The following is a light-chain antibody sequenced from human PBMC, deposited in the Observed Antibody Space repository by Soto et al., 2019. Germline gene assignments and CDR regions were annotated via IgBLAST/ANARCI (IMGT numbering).Light chain of an antibody. V-gene: IGKV1-5*03. CDR1: QSISSW. J-gene: IGKJ4*01. CDR2: KAS. Sequence: DIQMTQSPSTLSASVGDRVTITCRASQSISSWLAWYQQKPGKAPKLLMYKASSLESGVPSRFSGSGSGTEFTLTISSLQPDDFATYYCQQYNSFPLTFGGGTKVEIK. CDR3: QQYNSFPLT.